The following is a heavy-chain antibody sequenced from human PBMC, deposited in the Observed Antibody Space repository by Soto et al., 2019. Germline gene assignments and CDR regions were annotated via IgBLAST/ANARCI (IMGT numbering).Heavy chain of an antibody. D-gene: IGHD2-15*01. CDR3: TTDPGWWLPYYYYGMDV. Sequence: PGGSLRLSCAASGFTFSNAWMSWVRQAPGKGLEWVGRIKSKTDGGTTDYAAPVKGRFTISRDDSKNTLYLQMNSLKTEDTAVYYCTTDPGWWLPYYYYGMDVWGQGTTVT. J-gene: IGHJ6*02. V-gene: IGHV3-15*01. CDR1: GFTFSNAW. CDR2: IKSKTDGGTT.